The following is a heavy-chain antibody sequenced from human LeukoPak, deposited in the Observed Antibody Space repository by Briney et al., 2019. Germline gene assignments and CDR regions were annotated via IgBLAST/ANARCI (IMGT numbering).Heavy chain of an antibody. CDR2: INPTGTGT. Sequence: GASVKVSCKASGYTFIHNWMHWVRQAPGQGLEWIGLINPTGTGTLYAQKFQGRVTMTRDMSTSTDYMELSSLRSEDTAVYYCARDNSVEDTAWWFDPWGQGTLVTVSS. V-gene: IGHV1-46*01. CDR1: GYTFIHNW. D-gene: IGHD4-23*01. J-gene: IGHJ5*02. CDR3: ARDNSVEDTAWWFDP.